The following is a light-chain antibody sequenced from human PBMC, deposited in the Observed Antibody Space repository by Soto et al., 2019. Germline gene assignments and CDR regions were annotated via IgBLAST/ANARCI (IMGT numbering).Light chain of an antibody. V-gene: IGLV2-14*01. CDR1: SSDVGGYNY. Sequence: QSALTQPPSASGSPGQSVTISCTGTSSDVGGYNYVSWYQQHPGKAPKLMIYEVSNRPSGVSNRFSGSKSGNTASLTISGLQAEDEADYYCCSLTTRDSHVFGTGTKVTVL. CDR2: EVS. CDR3: CSLTTRDSHV. J-gene: IGLJ1*01.